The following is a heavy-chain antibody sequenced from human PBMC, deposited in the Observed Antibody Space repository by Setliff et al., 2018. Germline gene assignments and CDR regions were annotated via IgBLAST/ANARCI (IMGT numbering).Heavy chain of an antibody. CDR1: GYSFTNYD. CDR2: INPNSGNT. V-gene: IGHV1-8*02. D-gene: IGHD3-16*02. CDR3: ARTMITFGGVIVHAFDI. J-gene: IGHJ3*02. Sequence: ASVKVSCKASGYSFTNYDINWVRQATGQGLEWMGWINPNSGNTDYAQKFQGRVTMTTNTSINTAYMELSSLRSEDTAVYYCARTMITFGGVIVHAFDIWGQGTMVTVSS.